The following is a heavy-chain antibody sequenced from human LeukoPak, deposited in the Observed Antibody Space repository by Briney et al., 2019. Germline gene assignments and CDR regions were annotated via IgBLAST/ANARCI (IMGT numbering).Heavy chain of an antibody. CDR1: GFTFNTYS. D-gene: IGHD2-2*01. CDR2: ISDRGSYI. CDR3: ANHLACGSTSCPSFDD. V-gene: IGHV3-21*01. J-gene: IGHJ4*02. Sequence: PGGSLRLSCTASGFTFNTYSMNWVRQAPGKGLEWVASISDRGSYIYYTDSVKGRFTITRDNAKNSRYLQMNSLRADDTAVYYCANHLACGSTSCPSFDDWGQGTLVTVSS.